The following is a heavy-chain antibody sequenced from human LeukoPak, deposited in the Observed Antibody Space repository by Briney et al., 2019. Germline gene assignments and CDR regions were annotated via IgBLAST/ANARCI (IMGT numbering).Heavy chain of an antibody. CDR3: ARAGGSLSRNCLDY. J-gene: IGHJ4*02. CDR1: GFTFTISA. Sequence: GTSVTVSFTASGFTFTISAMQWVRQARGQRLEWMGWINPNSGGTNYAQKFQGRVTMTRDTSISTAYMELSRLRSDDTDVYSCARAGGSLSRNCLDYWGQGTLVTVSS. CDR2: INPNSGGT. V-gene: IGHV1-2*02. D-gene: IGHD3-16*01.